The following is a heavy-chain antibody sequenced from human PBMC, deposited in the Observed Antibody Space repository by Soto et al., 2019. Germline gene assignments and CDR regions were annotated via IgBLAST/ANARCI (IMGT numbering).Heavy chain of an antibody. D-gene: IGHD5-18*01. CDR2: INVNNDNR. Sequence: QVQLVQSGAEVKKPGASVKVSCKASGYTFTSHTIHWVRQAPGQRLEWMAWINVNNDNRKYSQKLQGRVTISIDTSATTAYMELSSLRSEDTAVYYCARSSLTAVDYWGQGTLVTVSS. V-gene: IGHV1-3*01. CDR3: ARSSLTAVDY. CDR1: GYTFTSHT. J-gene: IGHJ4*02.